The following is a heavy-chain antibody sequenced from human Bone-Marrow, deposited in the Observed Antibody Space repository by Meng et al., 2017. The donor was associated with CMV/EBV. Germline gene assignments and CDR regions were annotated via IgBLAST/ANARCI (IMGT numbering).Heavy chain of an antibody. V-gene: IGHV4-34*01. D-gene: IGHD3-10*01. CDR3: ARGPYYGSVLSGYYYYGMDV. J-gene: IGHJ6*02. CDR2: INHSGST. CDR1: GGSFSGYY. Sequence: SETLSLTCAVYGGSFSGYYWSWIRQPPGKGLEWIGEINHSGSTNYNPSLKSRVTISVDTSKNQFSLKLSSVTAADTAGYYCARGPYYGSVLSGYYYYGMDVWGQGTTVTVSS.